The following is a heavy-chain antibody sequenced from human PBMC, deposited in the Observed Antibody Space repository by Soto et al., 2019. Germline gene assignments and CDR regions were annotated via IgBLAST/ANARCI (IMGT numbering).Heavy chain of an antibody. D-gene: IGHD6-13*01. Sequence: EAQLVESGGGLVQPGGSLRLSCAASGFTFSNYEMHWVRQAPGKGLEYVSGISNNGAHTDYAKSVKGRFTISRDNSENNLYLQIGSLRAEDMALYYCARRGYGSRWPNVYMDVWGKGTTVTVSS. CDR1: GFTFSNYE. V-gene: IGHV3-64*01. CDR2: ISNNGAHT. CDR3: ARRGYGSRWPNVYMDV. J-gene: IGHJ6*03.